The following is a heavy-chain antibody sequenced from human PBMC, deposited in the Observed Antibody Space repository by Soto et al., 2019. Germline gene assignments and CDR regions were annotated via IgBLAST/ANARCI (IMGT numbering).Heavy chain of an antibody. V-gene: IGHV1-69*12. CDR3: VRDGRFGELLDTDYGMDV. Sequence: QVQLVQSGAEVKKPGSSVKVSCKASGGTFSSYAISWVRQAPGQGLEWMGGIIPIFGTANYAQKFQGRVTITADESTSTAYMELSSLRSEDTAVYYCVRDGRFGELLDTDYGMDVWGQGTTVTVSS. CDR2: IIPIFGTA. D-gene: IGHD3-10*01. J-gene: IGHJ6*02. CDR1: GGTFSSYA.